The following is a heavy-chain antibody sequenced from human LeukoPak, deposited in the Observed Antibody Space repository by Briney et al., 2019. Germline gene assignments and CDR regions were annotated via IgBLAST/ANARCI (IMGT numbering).Heavy chain of an antibody. CDR2: ISYDGSNK. D-gene: IGHD3-10*01. J-gene: IGHJ4*02. V-gene: IGHV3-30*03. Sequence: GGSLRLSCAASGFTFSSYGMHWVRQAPGKGLEWVAVISYDGSNKYYADSVKGRFTISRDNSKNTLYLQMNSLRAEDTAVYYCARDPYGSGSYLYYWGQGTLVTVSS. CDR3: ARDPYGSGSYLYY. CDR1: GFTFSSYG.